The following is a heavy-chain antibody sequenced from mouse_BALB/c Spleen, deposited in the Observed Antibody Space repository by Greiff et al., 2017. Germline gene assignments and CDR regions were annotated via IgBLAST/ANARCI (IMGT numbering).Heavy chain of an antibody. CDR3: ARDHYYGSYYYAMDY. CDR1: GFSLTGYG. J-gene: IGHJ4*01. Sequence: VKVMESGPGLVAPSQSLSITCTVSGFSLTGYGVNWVRQPPGKGLEWLGMIWGDGSTDYNSALKSRLSISKDNSKSQVFLKMNSLQTDDTARYYCARDHYYGSYYYAMDYWGQGTSVTVSS. V-gene: IGHV2-6-7*01. D-gene: IGHD1-1*01. CDR2: IWGDGST.